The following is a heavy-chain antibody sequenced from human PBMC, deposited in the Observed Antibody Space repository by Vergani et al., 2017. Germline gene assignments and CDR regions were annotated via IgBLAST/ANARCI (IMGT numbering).Heavy chain of an antibody. CDR3: AREDHPSSPYYFDY. CDR2: IIPIFGTA. V-gene: IGHV1-69*01. Sequence: QVQLVQSGAEVKKPGSSVKVSCKASGGTFSSYAISWVRQAPGQGLEWMGGIIPIFGTANYAQKFQGRVTITADESTSTAYMELISLRSDDTSVYYCAREDHPSSPYYFDYWGQGTLVTVSS. J-gene: IGHJ4*02. CDR1: GGTFSSYA.